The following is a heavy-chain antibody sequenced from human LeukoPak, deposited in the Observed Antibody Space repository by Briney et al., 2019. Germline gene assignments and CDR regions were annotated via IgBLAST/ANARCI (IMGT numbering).Heavy chain of an antibody. V-gene: IGHV4-59*08. CDR3: ARHALPYYYDSSGYPGV. CDR1: GGSISSYY. Sequence: SETLSLTCTVSGGSISSYYWSWIRQPPGKGLEWIGYIYYSGSTNYNPSLKSRVTISVDTSKNQFSLKLSSVTAADTAVYYCARHALPYYYDSSGYPGVWGQGTLVTASS. CDR2: IYYSGST. J-gene: IGHJ4*02. D-gene: IGHD3-22*01.